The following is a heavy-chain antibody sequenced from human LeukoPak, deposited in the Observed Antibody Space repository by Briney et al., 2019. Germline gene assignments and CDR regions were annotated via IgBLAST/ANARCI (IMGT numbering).Heavy chain of an antibody. J-gene: IGHJ6*02. V-gene: IGHV3-21*01. CDR1: GFTFSSYS. Sequence: GGSLRLSCAASGFTFSSYSMNWVRQAPGKGLEWVSSISSSSSYIYYADSVKGRFTISRDNAKNSLYLQMNSLRAEDTAVYYCARDQREWLRLHIYYGMDVWGQGTTVTASS. CDR3: ARDQREWLRLHIYYGMDV. CDR2: ISSSSSYI. D-gene: IGHD5-12*01.